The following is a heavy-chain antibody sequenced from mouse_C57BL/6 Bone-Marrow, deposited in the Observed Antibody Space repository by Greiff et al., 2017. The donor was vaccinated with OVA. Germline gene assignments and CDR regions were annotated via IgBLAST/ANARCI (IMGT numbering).Heavy chain of an antibody. CDR3: AKYGQLSGCFDY. J-gene: IGHJ2*01. CDR2: IWRGGST. CDR1: GFSLTSYG. V-gene: IGHV2-5*01. Sequence: QVQLQQSGPGLVQPSQSLSITCPVSGFSLTSYGVHWVRQSPGKGLEWLGVIWRGGSTDYNAAFMSRLSITKDNSKSHVFLKMNSLQADDTAISYGAKYGQLSGCFDYWGQGTTLTVSS. D-gene: IGHD1-2*01.